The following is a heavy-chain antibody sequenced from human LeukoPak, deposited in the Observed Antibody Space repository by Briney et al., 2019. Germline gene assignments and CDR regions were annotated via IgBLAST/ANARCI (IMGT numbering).Heavy chain of an antibody. J-gene: IGHJ4*02. D-gene: IGHD5-18*01. Sequence: GGSLRLSCAASGFTFSSYSMNWVRQAPGKGLEWVSYISGSSSTIYCADSVKGRFTISRDSAKNSLYLQMNSLRAEDTAVYYCAREAGYSYALGYWGQGTLVTVSS. CDR3: AREAGYSYALGY. V-gene: IGHV3-48*01. CDR1: GFTFSSYS. CDR2: ISGSSSTI.